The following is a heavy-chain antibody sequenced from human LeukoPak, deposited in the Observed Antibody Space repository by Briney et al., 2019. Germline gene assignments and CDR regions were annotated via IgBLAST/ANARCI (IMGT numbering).Heavy chain of an antibody. Sequence: GRSLRLSCAASGFTFSSYGMHWVRQAPGKGLEWVAAISYDGSNKYYADSVKGRFTISRDNSKNTLYLQMNSLRAEDTAVYYCAEDAGIAVAGMSLGMDVWGKGTTVTDSS. CDR1: GFTFSSYG. V-gene: IGHV3-30*18. J-gene: IGHJ6*04. CDR2: ISYDGSNK. CDR3: AEDAGIAVAGMSLGMDV. D-gene: IGHD6-19*01.